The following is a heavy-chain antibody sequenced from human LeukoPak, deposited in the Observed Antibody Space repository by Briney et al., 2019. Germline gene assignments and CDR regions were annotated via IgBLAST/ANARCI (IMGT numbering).Heavy chain of an antibody. Sequence: GGSLRLSCAASGFTFSSYSMNWVRQAPGKGLEWVSYITSSSSTIYYADSVKGRFTVARDNAKNSLYLQMNSLRAEDSSVYYCARPTTVTTISADAFDIWGQGTMVTVSS. CDR3: ARPTTVTTISADAFDI. CDR1: GFTFSSYS. V-gene: IGHV3-48*04. CDR2: ITSSSSTI. D-gene: IGHD4-17*01. J-gene: IGHJ3*02.